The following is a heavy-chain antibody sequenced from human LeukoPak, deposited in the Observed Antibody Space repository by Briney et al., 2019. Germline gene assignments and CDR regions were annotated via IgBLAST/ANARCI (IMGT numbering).Heavy chain of an antibody. V-gene: IGHV1-2*02. CDR1: GYTFSDYF. Sequence: ASVKVSCKTSGYTFSDYFLHWLRQAPGQGLEWVGWINPKSGGTSYAQIFQGRATMTRDTPISTVYMELSWLKSDDTAVYYCARGPSHGAFDLWGQGTMVTVSS. CDR2: INPKSGGT. J-gene: IGHJ3*01. CDR3: ARGPSHGAFDL.